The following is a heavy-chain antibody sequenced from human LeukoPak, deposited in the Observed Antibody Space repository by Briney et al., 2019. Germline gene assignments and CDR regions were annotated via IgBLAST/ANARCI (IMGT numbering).Heavy chain of an antibody. CDR3: ASVTVAGPGTFDI. J-gene: IGHJ3*02. Sequence: SVKVSCKTSGVTFSSYPISWVRQAPGQGLVWMGGIIPVFGIVNYAQKFQGRVTITADKSTSTAYMELSSLRSEDTAVYYCASVTVAGPGTFDIWGQGTMVTVSS. CDR1: GVTFSSYP. V-gene: IGHV1-69*10. D-gene: IGHD6-19*01. CDR2: IIPVFGIV.